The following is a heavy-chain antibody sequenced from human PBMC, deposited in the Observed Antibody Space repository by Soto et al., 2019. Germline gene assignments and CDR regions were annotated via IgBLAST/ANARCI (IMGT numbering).Heavy chain of an antibody. D-gene: IGHD6-6*01. Sequence: SETLSLTCSVSAGSLSTYYWSWIRQPPGKGLEWIGYIYYGGSANYNPSLKSRVTITVDTSKNQFSLKVSSVTAADTAVYYCAKEEDGTSSWIDWFDPWGQGTLVTV. CDR1: AGSLSTYY. CDR2: IYYGGSA. V-gene: IGHV4-59*12. J-gene: IGHJ5*02. CDR3: AKEEDGTSSWIDWFDP.